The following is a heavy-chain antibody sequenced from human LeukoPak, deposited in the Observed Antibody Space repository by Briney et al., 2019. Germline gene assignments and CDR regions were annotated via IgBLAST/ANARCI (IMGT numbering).Heavy chain of an antibody. CDR1: GFTFSSYA. CDR3: ARGLDTAMVNDY. V-gene: IGHV3-21*01. D-gene: IGHD5-18*01. CDR2: ISSSSSYI. Sequence: GGSLRLSCAASGFTFSSYAMSWVRQAPGKGLEWVSSISSSSSYIYYADSVKGRFTISRDNAKNSLYLQMNSLRAEDTAVYYCARGLDTAMVNDYWGQGTLVTVSS. J-gene: IGHJ4*02.